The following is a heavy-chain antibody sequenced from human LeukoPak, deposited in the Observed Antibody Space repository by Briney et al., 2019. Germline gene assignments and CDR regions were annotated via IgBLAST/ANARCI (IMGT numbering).Heavy chain of an antibody. J-gene: IGHJ3*01. Sequence: GGPLRLSCAASGLTVSRNYMSWVRQAPGQGLEWVSIIYSGGSTIYGDSVKGRFTISRDNSKNTLFLHMNSLRAEDTAVYYCARNMGDWGRAFDFWGQGTMVTVSS. CDR2: IYSGGST. CDR1: GLTVSRNY. D-gene: IGHD7-27*01. V-gene: IGHV3-53*01. CDR3: ARNMGDWGRAFDF.